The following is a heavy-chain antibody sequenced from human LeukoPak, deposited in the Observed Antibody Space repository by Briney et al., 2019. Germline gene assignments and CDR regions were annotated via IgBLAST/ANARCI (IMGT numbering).Heavy chain of an antibody. Sequence: ASVKVSCKASGYTFTSYAMHWVRQAPGQRLEWMGWINAGNGNTKYSQEFQGRVTITRDTSASTAYMELSSLRSEDTAVYYCARAPTYYYDSSGYYGTKNGIHQHWFDPWGQGTLVTVSS. J-gene: IGHJ5*02. CDR2: INAGNGNT. CDR1: GYTFTSYA. CDR3: ARAPTYYYDSSGYYGTKNGIHQHWFDP. D-gene: IGHD3-22*01. V-gene: IGHV1-3*03.